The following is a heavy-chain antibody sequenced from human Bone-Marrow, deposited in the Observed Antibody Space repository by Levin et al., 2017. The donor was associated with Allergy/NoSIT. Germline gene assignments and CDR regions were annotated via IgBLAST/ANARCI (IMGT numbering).Heavy chain of an antibody. Sequence: PGGSLRLSCVASGFTFSNYGMHWVRQAPGKGLEWVALISYDASKKYYADSVKGRFTISRDNSNNTLDLQMTSLRADDTAMYYCASGDRYYYDTAGAEFWGQGSLVTVSS. D-gene: IGHD3-22*01. CDR3: ASGDRYYYDTAGAEF. V-gene: IGHV3-30*03. CDR2: ISYDASKK. CDR1: GFTFSNYG. J-gene: IGHJ4*02.